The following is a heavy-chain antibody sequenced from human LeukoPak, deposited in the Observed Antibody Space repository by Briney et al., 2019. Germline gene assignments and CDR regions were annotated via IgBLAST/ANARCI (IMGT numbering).Heavy chain of an antibody. CDR2: INPNSGGT. V-gene: IGHV1-2*02. Sequence: EASVKVSCKASGYTFTGYYMHWVRQAPGQGLEWMGWINPNSGGTNYAQKFQGRVTMTRDTSISTAYMELSRLRSDDTAVYYCARDKFRGYRRGFTMIAQGTLGYWGQGTLVTVSS. D-gene: IGHD3-22*01. J-gene: IGHJ4*02. CDR1: GYTFTGYY. CDR3: ARDKFRGYRRGFTMIAQGTLGY.